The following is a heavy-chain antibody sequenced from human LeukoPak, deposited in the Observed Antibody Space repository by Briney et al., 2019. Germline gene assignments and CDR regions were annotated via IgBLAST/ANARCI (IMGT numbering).Heavy chain of an antibody. CDR1: GFTFGDYY. D-gene: IGHD3-9*01. CDR2: ISRSGDTL. J-gene: IGHJ6*02. CDR3: AREVVIFPDYYYYGMDV. Sequence: GSLRLSCAASGFTFGDYYMTWIRQAPGKGLEWISYISRSGDTLYYADSVEGRFTISRDNAKSSLYLQMNSLRAEDTAVYYCAREVVIFPDYYYYGMDVWGQGTTVTVSS. V-gene: IGHV3-11*01.